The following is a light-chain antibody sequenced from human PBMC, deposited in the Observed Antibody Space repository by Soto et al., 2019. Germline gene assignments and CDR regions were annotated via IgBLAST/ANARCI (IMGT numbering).Light chain of an antibody. CDR2: KAS. Sequence: DIQMTQSPSTLSASVGDRVTITCRASQSLSSWLAWYQQKPGKAPKLLIYKASSLESGVPSRCSGSGSGTDFHLTISSLQADDFATYYCQHYNGYPITFGGGTKVEI. V-gene: IGKV1-5*03. CDR1: QSLSSW. J-gene: IGKJ4*01. CDR3: QHYNGYPIT.